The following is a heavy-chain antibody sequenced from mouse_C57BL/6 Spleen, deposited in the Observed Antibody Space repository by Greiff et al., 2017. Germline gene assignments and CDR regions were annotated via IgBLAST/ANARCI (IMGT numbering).Heavy chain of an antibody. V-gene: IGHV10-3*01. CDR3: VRDRGYYDYDGYAMDY. D-gene: IGHD2-4*01. Sequence: GGGLVQPKGSLKLSCAASGFTFNTYAMHWVRQAPGKGLEWVARIRSKSSNYATYYADSVKDRFTISRDDSQSMLYLQMNNLKTEDTAMYYCVRDRGYYDYDGYAMDYWGQGTSVTVSS. J-gene: IGHJ4*01. CDR1: GFTFNTYA. CDR2: IRSKSSNYAT.